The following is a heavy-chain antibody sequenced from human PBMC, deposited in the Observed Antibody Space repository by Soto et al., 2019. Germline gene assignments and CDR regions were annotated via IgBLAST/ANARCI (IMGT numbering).Heavy chain of an antibody. CDR1: GYKFIDYW. J-gene: IGHJ4*02. D-gene: IGHD3-22*01. CDR2: IYPGDFDI. Sequence: GESLKISCKGSGYKFIDYWIGWVRQVPGKGLEWVGSIYPGDFDIKYRPSFQGQVTISADRSTTTAYLQWNSLQASDTAMYYCVRTSGGEYYDSRQYYHSYWGQGTLVTVSS. V-gene: IGHV5-51*01. CDR3: VRTSGGEYYDSRQYYHSY.